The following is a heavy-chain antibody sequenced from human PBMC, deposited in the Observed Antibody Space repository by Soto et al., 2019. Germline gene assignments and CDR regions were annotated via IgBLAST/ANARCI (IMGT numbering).Heavy chain of an antibody. CDR3: AKYMVRGASYNDAFDI. V-gene: IGHV3-23*01. J-gene: IGHJ3*02. CDR1: GFTFSSYA. CDR2: ISGSGGST. D-gene: IGHD3-10*01. Sequence: PGGSLRLSCAASGFTFSSYAMSWVRQAPGKGLEWVSTISGSGGSTYYADSVKGRFTISRDSSKNTLYLQMNSLRAEDTAVYYCAKYMVRGASYNDAFDIWGQGTMVTVSS.